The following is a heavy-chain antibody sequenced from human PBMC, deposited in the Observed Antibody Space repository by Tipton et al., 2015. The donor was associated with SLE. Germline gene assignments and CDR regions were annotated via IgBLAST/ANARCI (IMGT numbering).Heavy chain of an antibody. CDR1: GFTFTTYA. D-gene: IGHD1-1*01. Sequence: GSLRLSCAASGFTFTTYAMTWVRQAPGKGLDWVSTISGGGGSLFYADSVKGRFTTSRDNSRNTVYLEMNSLRPEDTALYYCAKDRTGSHYGLDVWGHGTTVIVSS. V-gene: IGHV3-23*01. CDR2: ISGGGGSL. J-gene: IGHJ6*02. CDR3: AKDRTGSHYGLDV.